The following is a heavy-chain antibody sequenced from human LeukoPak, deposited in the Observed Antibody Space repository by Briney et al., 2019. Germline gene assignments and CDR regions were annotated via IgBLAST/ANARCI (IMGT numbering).Heavy chain of an antibody. V-gene: IGHV3-23*01. Sequence: GGTLRLSCAASGFTFSSYGMSWVRQAPGKGLEWVSAISGSGGSTYYADSVKGRFTISRDNSKNTLYLQMNSLRAEDTAVYYCAKESSGWSRTYDYWGQGTLVTVSS. J-gene: IGHJ4*02. CDR1: GFTFSSYG. CDR2: ISGSGGST. D-gene: IGHD6-19*01. CDR3: AKESSGWSRTYDY.